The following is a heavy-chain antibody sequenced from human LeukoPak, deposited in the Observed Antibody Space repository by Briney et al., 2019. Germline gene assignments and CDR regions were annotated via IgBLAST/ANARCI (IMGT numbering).Heavy chain of an antibody. J-gene: IGHJ4*02. CDR2: INPSGGST. CDR3: VKYSGNYFFDY. Sequence: ASVKVSCKASGYTFTSYYMHWVRQAPGQGLEWMGMINPSGGSTSYAQKFQGRVSMTRDTSTSTVHMELSSLRSEDTAVYYCVKYSGNYFFDYWGQGSLVTVSS. CDR1: GYTFTSYY. D-gene: IGHD1-26*01. V-gene: IGHV1-46*01.